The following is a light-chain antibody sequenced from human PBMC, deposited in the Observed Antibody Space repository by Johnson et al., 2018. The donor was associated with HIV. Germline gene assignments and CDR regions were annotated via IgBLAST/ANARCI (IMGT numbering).Light chain of an antibody. CDR2: ENN. CDR3: GTWDSNLSVGNV. V-gene: IGLV1-51*02. J-gene: IGLJ1*01. CDR1: SSNIGNNY. Sequence: QSVLTQPPSVSAAPGQKVTISCSGSSSNIGNNYVSWYQQFPVTAPKLLIYENNKRTSGIPDRFSGSKSGTSATLGITGLQTGDAADYYCGTWDSNLSVGNVFGTGTKVTVL.